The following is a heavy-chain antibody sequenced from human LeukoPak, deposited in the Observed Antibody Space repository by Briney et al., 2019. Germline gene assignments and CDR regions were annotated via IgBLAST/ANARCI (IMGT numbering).Heavy chain of an antibody. CDR1: GYTFTSYD. J-gene: IGHJ4*02. CDR2: MNPNSGNT. CDR3: ARDSYMWRIAAVLPWLDY. Sequence: ASVKVSCKASGYTFTSYDINWVRQATGQGLEWMGWMNPNSGNTGYAQKFQGRVTMTRNTSISTAYMELSSLRSEDTAVYYCARDSYMWRIAAVLPWLDYWGQGTLVTVSS. D-gene: IGHD6-13*01. V-gene: IGHV1-8*01.